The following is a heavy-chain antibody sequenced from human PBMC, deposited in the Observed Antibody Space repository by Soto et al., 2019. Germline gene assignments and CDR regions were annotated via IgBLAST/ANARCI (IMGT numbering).Heavy chain of an antibody. D-gene: IGHD5-12*01. J-gene: IGHJ4*02. CDR3: AKHSGYDLSDYFDY. CDR1: GFTFSYYA. Sequence: GGSLRLSCAASGFTFSYYAMDWVRQAPGKGLEWVSAISCSGDSTYYADSVKGRFTISRDNSKNTLYLQMNSLRAEDTAVYYCAKHSGYDLSDYFDYWGQGTLVTVSS. CDR2: ISCSGDST. V-gene: IGHV3-23*01.